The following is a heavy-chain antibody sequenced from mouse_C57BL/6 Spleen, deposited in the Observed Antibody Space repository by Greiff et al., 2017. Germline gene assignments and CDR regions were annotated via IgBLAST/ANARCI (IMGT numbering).Heavy chain of an antibody. CDR2: IWSGGST. J-gene: IGHJ4*01. V-gene: IGHV2-2*01. Sequence: VQLQQSGPGLVQPSQSLSITCSVTGFSLTSYGVHCFRQSPRKGLEWLGVIWSGGSTDYNAAFISRLSISKDNSKSQVFFKMNSLQADDTAIYYCARKFSGDYAMDYWGQGTSVTVSS. CDR1: GFSLTSYG. D-gene: IGHD6-2*01. CDR3: ARKFSGDYAMDY.